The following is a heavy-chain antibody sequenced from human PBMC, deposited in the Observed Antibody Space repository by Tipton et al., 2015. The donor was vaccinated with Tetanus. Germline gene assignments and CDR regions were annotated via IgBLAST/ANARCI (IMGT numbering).Heavy chain of an antibody. D-gene: IGHD3/OR15-3a*01. CDR1: GYTFTHYG. CDR2: ISPFNENV. CDR3: ARGRGLGPHEYFEH. J-gene: IGHJ5*02. V-gene: IGHV1-18*01. Sequence: QLVQSGAEVKKPEASVKVSCKASGYTFTHYGVNWVRQAPGQGLEWMGWISPFNENVNYAEKFQGRLTMTTDRSTATVYMDLRGLRSDDTAVYYCARGRGLGPHEYFEHWGQGTLVTVSS.